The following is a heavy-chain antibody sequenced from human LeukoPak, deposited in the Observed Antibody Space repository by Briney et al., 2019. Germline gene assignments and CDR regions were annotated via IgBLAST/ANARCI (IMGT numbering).Heavy chain of an antibody. CDR2: IYSGGST. V-gene: IGHV3-66*01. Sequence: GGSLRLSCAASGFTVSSNYMSWIRQAPGKGLEWVSGIYSGGSTYYADSVKGRFTISIGKSKNTLYLQMNSLRGEDTAVYYCAREGYSRGSPFDYWGQGTLVTVSS. D-gene: IGHD6-19*01. CDR3: AREGYSRGSPFDY. J-gene: IGHJ4*02. CDR1: GFTVSSNY.